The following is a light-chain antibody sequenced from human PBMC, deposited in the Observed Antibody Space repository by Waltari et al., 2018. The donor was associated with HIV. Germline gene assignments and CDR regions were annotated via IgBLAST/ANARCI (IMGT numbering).Light chain of an antibody. CDR3: AAWDASLKGGA. CDR2: SNN. CDR1: TSNIGGNT. J-gene: IGLJ1*01. V-gene: IGLV1-44*01. Sequence: RVTISCSGSTSNIGGNTVSWYQQLPGTAPKLPIYSNNQRPSGVPDRFSGSTSGTSASLVISGLQSEDEADYYCAAWDASLKGGAFGPGTKVTVL.